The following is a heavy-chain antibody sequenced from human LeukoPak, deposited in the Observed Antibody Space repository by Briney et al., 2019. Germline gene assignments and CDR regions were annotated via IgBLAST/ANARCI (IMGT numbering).Heavy chain of an antibody. V-gene: IGHV1-69*05. D-gene: IGHD5/OR15-5a*01. CDR2: IIPIFGTA. CDR3: ARLDVYENWFDP. Sequence: SVKVSCKASGYTFTGYYMHWVRQAPGQGLEWMGGIIPIFGTANYAQKFQGRVTITTDESTSTAYMELSSLRSEDTAVYYCARLDVYENWFDPWGQGTLVTVSS. CDR1: GYTFTGYY. J-gene: IGHJ5*02.